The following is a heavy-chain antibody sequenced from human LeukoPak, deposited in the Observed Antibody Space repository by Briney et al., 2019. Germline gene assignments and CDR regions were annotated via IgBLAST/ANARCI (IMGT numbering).Heavy chain of an antibody. J-gene: IGHJ4*02. CDR2: ISAYNGNT. CDR1: GGTFSSCA. V-gene: IGHV1-18*01. CDR3: ALGTASYYDILTGYQADSYYFDY. D-gene: IGHD3-9*01. Sequence: ASVKVSCKASGGTFSSCAISWVRQAPGQGLEWMGWISAYNGNTNYAQKLQGRVTMTTDTSTSTAYMELRSLRSDDTAVYYCALGTASYYDILTGYQADSYYFDYWGQGTLVTVSS.